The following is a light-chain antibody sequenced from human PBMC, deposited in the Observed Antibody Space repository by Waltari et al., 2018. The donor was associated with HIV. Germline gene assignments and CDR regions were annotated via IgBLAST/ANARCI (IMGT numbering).Light chain of an antibody. V-gene: IGKV3-20*01. CDR1: HSVSANF. J-gene: IGKJ1*01. CDR3: QQCATSPWT. CDR2: GAS. Sequence: VLTQSPGTLSLSPGDRAILSCRASHSVSANFFGWYQQRPGPAPRLLVHGASRRAPATPARCSCGGSGTDFTLIISRLQPEDFAVYYCQQCATSPWTFGQGTTV.